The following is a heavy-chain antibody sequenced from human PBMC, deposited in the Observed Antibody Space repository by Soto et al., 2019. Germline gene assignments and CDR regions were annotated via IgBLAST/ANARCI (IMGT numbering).Heavy chain of an antibody. D-gene: IGHD6-19*01. CDR1: GGSIISGDYY. Sequence: SETLSLTCIVSGGSIISGDYYWSWIRQPPGKGLEWIGYIFYSGTTYYNPSLKSRLTILIDTSKNQFSLRLTSVTAADTAVYYCARLTGVAVAGNLDFWGQGTRVTVSS. CDR3: ARLTGVAVAGNLDF. V-gene: IGHV4-30-4*01. J-gene: IGHJ4*02. CDR2: IFYSGTT.